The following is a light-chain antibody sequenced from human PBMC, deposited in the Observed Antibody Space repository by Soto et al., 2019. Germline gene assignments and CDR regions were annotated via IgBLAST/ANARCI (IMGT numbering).Light chain of an antibody. CDR1: QSVSSN. CDR2: GAS. Sequence: EIVMTQSPATLAVSPGERATLSCRASQSVSSNLAWFQRKPGQAPRLLIYGASTRDTGISARFSGSGSGTEFTLTISSLQSGDFAVYNCQQYNKWPPTFGQGTKVDI. J-gene: IGKJ1*01. CDR3: QQYNKWPPT. V-gene: IGKV3-15*01.